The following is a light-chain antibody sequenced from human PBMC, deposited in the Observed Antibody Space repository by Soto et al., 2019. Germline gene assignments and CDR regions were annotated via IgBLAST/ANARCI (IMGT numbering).Light chain of an antibody. CDR2: DAS. Sequence: EIVLTQSPATLSLSPGERATLSCSASQSVSSYLAWYQQKPGQAPRLLIYDASSRATGIPARFSGSGSGTDFTLTIRSLEPEDFAVYYCQQRVYTVGQGTKLEIK. V-gene: IGKV3-11*01. J-gene: IGKJ2*01. CDR1: QSVSSY. CDR3: QQRVYT.